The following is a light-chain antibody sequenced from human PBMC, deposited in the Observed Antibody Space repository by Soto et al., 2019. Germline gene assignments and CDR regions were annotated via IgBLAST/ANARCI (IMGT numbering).Light chain of an antibody. Sequence: QSVLTQPPSVSAAPGQQVTISCSGSSSKIGNNYVSWYQHLPGTAPKLLIYDNNKRPSGIPDRFSGSKSGTSATLGITGLQTGDEADYYCGTWDSSLSAVVFGGGTKVTVL. CDR2: DNN. CDR3: GTWDSSLSAVV. V-gene: IGLV1-51*01. J-gene: IGLJ2*01. CDR1: SSKIGNNY.